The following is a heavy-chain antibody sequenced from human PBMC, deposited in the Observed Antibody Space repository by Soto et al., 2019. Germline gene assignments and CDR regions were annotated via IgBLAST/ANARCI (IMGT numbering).Heavy chain of an antibody. D-gene: IGHD2-15*01. CDR1: GYSFTSYW. CDR2: IDPSDSYT. J-gene: IGHJ6*02. CDR3: VIIPGYCSGGSCPHYYYGMDV. V-gene: IGHV5-10-1*01. Sequence: GESLKISCKGSGYSFTSYWISWVRQMPGKGLEWKGRIDPSDSYTNYSPSFQGHVTISADKSISTAYLQWSSLKASDTAMYYFVIIPGYCSGGSCPHYYYGMDVWGQGTTVTVSS.